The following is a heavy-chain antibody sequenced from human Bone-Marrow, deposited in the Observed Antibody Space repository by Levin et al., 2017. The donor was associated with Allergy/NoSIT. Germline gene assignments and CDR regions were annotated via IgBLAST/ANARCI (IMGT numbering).Heavy chain of an antibody. Sequence: GGSLRLSCAASGFTFSSYAMSWVRQAPGKGLEWVSAISGSGGSTYYADSVKGRFTISRDNSKNTLYLQMNSLRAEDTAVYYCAKDRISSTSCYVRFDYWGQGTLVTVSS. CDR3: AKDRISSTSCYVRFDY. CDR1: GFTFSSYA. CDR2: ISGSGGST. J-gene: IGHJ4*02. V-gene: IGHV3-23*01. D-gene: IGHD2-2*01.